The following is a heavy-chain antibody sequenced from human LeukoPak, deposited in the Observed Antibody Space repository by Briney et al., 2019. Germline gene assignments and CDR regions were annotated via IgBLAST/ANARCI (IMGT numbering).Heavy chain of an antibody. CDR1: GFTFSSYA. Sequence: GGSLRLSCAASGFTFSSYAMSWVRQAPGEGLEWVSGISDSGGSTYYADSVKGRFTISRDNSKNTLYLQMNRLRVEDTAVYYCAKASVTTPAIYYYMDVWGKGTTVTVSS. CDR2: ISDSGGST. CDR3: AKASVTTPAIYYYMDV. J-gene: IGHJ6*03. D-gene: IGHD4-17*01. V-gene: IGHV3-23*01.